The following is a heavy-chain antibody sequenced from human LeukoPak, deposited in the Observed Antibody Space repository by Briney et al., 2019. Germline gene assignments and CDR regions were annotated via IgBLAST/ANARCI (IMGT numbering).Heavy chain of an antibody. CDR1: GFTFSAYW. J-gene: IGHJ4*02. V-gene: IGHV3-74*03. CDR2: INTGGNDI. Sequence: PGGSLRLSCAASGFTFSAYWMHWVRQAPGKGLEWLSRINTGGNDITYADSVKGRFTISRDNAKNTLYLQMNSLTVEDTAVYFCTRSLVVGGTRPNDYWGQGTLVTVAS. CDR3: TRSLVVGGTRPNDY. D-gene: IGHD2-15*01.